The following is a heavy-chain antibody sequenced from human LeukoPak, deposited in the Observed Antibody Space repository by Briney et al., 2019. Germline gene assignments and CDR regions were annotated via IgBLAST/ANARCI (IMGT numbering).Heavy chain of an antibody. CDR2: INHSGSA. Sequence: SETLSLTCAVYGGSFSGYYWNWIRQPPGKGLEWIGEINHSGSANYNPSLKRRVSMSVDTSKNQFSLRLTSVTDADTAVYFCARGDIATPGAAFDSWGQGTLIIVSS. CDR1: GGSFSGYY. CDR3: ARGDIATPGAAFDS. D-gene: IGHD6-13*01. J-gene: IGHJ4*02. V-gene: IGHV4-34*01.